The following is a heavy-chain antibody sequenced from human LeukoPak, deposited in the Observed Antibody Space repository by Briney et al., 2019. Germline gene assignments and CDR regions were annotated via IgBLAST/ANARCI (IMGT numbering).Heavy chain of an antibody. CDR1: GGSIRSSSYY. D-gene: IGHD2-2*02. J-gene: IGHJ4*02. V-gene: IGHV4-39*01. CDR2: IYYSGST. CDR3: ARHPPGYCSSTSCYTGMENFDY. Sequence: SETLSLTCTVSGGSIRSSSYYWGWIRQPPGKGLEWIGSIYYSGSTYYNPSLKSRVTISVDTSKNQFSLKLSSVTAADTAVYYCARHPPGYCSSTSCYTGMENFDYWGQRTLVTVSS.